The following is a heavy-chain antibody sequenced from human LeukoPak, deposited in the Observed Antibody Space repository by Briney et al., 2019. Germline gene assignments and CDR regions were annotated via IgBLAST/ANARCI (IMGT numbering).Heavy chain of an antibody. V-gene: IGHV3-21*01. J-gene: IGHJ4*02. CDR2: ISSSSSYI. D-gene: IGHD3-22*01. Sequence: GGSLRLSCAASGFTFSSYSMNWVRQAPGEGLEWVSSISSSSSYIYYADSVKGRFTISRDNAKNSLYLQMNSLRAEDTAVYYCARDTYYYDSSGYYNWGQGTLVTVSS. CDR1: GFTFSSYS. CDR3: ARDTYYYDSSGYYN.